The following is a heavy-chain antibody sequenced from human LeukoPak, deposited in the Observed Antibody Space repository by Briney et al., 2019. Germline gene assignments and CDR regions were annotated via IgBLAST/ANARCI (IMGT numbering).Heavy chain of an antibody. J-gene: IGHJ4*02. CDR3: ARVVVSRYYYDSSGYYFDY. CDR2: IYYSGST. D-gene: IGHD3-22*01. Sequence: PSETLSLTCTVSGGSISSSSYYWGWIRQPPGTGLEWIGSIYYSGSTYYNPSLKSRVTISVDTSKNQFSLKLSSVTAADTAVYYCARVVVSRYYYDSSGYYFDYWGQGTLVTVSS. CDR1: GGSISSSSYY. V-gene: IGHV4-39*07.